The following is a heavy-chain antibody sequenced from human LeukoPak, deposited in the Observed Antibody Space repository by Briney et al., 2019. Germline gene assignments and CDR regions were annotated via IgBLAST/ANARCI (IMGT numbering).Heavy chain of an antibody. V-gene: IGHV4-39*02. CDR3: ARDTIFGASGPHNWFDP. CDR2: IYYTGST. D-gene: IGHD3-3*01. CDR1: GGSVSSSFYY. Sequence: PSETLSLTCTVSGGSVSSSFYYWGWIRQPPGKGLEWLGTIYYTGSTYYNPSLQSRVTISVDMSKNHFSLELSSVTAADTAVYYCARDTIFGASGPHNWFDPWGQGTLVTVSS. J-gene: IGHJ5*02.